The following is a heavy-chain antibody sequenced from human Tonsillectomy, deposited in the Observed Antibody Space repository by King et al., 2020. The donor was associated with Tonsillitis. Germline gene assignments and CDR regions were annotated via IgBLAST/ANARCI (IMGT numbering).Heavy chain of an antibody. Sequence: QLQESGPGLVKPSETLSLTCTVSGGSISSSSYYWRWIRPPPGQGLGWIGRIYYRGNTYYNPSLKSRATISVDTSKTQFSLKRSSVTAADTAVYYCASSDCRSTSCVYGSGPDYMDVWGKGTTVTVSS. CDR3: ASSDCRSTSCVYGSGPDYMDV. J-gene: IGHJ6*03. CDR1: GGSISSSSYY. CDR2: IYYRGNT. D-gene: IGHD2-2*01. V-gene: IGHV4-39*01.